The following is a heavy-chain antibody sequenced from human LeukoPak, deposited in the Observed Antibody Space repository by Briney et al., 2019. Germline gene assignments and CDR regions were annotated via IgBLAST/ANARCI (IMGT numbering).Heavy chain of an antibody. CDR2: IYYSGST. V-gene: IGHV4-59*08. CDR3: ARYLRAYCGGDCSTYYFDY. J-gene: IGHJ4*02. CDR1: GGSISSYY. D-gene: IGHD2-21*02. Sequence: SETLSLTCTVSGGSISSYYWSWIRQPPGKGLEWIGYIYYSGSTNYNPSLKGRVTISVDTSKNQFSLKLSSVTAADTAVYYCARYLRAYCGGDCSTYYFDYWGQGTLVTVSS.